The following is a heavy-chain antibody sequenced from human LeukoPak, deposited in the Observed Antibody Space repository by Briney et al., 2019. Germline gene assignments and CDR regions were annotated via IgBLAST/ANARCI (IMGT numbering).Heavy chain of an antibody. CDR3: ARDSRQYYYDSSGYYFYYMDV. D-gene: IGHD3-22*01. CDR1: DDSISSGGYS. CDR2: IHDSGST. V-gene: IGHV4-61*08. Sequence: SETLSLTCAISDDSISSGGYSWSWIRQPPGKGLEWIGYIHDSGSTYYNPSLKSRVTISVDTSKNQFSLKLSSVTAADTAVYYCARDSRQYYYDSSGYYFYYMDVWGKGTTVTVSS. J-gene: IGHJ6*03.